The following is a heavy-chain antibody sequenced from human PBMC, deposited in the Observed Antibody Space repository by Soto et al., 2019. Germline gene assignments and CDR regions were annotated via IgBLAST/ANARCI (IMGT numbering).Heavy chain of an antibody. Sequence: PGGSLRLSCAASGFTFSSYAMSWVRQAPGKGLEWVSAISGSGGSTYYADSVKGRFTISRDNSKNTLYLQMNSLRAEDTAVYYCAKDRIKYYDFWSGDDDAFDIWGQGTMVTVSS. D-gene: IGHD3-3*01. J-gene: IGHJ3*02. CDR3: AKDRIKYYDFWSGDDDAFDI. V-gene: IGHV3-23*01. CDR1: GFTFSSYA. CDR2: ISGSGGST.